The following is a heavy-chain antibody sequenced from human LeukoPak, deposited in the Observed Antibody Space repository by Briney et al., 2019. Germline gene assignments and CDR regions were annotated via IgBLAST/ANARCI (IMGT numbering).Heavy chain of an antibody. J-gene: IGHJ4*02. Sequence: SETLSFTCTISGDSINSYHWSWLRQPPGSKLEWIGYFYYSGVTNYNPSLKSRVTMSLDTSIKHFSLQLNTVTAADTAVYYCARNDILGVLPEFWGMETQVSVTS. V-gene: IGHV4-59*12. D-gene: IGHD3-16*01. CDR3: ARNDILGVLPEF. CDR2: FYYSGVT. CDR1: GDSINSYH.